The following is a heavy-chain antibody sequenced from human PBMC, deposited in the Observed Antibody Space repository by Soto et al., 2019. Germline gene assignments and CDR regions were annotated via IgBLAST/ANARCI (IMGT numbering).Heavy chain of an antibody. CDR3: AKEGSSGWYHFDY. D-gene: IGHD6-19*01. Sequence: LRISCAASGFTFSSCAMNWVRQAPGKGLEWVSTISGSGGSAYYADSVKGRFTISKDNSKNTLYLQMNSLRAEDTAVYFCAKEGSSGWYHFDYWGQGTLVTVSS. CDR2: ISGSGGSA. J-gene: IGHJ4*02. CDR1: GFTFSSCA. V-gene: IGHV3-23*01.